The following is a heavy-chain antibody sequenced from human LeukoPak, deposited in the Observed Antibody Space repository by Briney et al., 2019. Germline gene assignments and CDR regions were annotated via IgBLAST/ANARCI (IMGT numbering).Heavy chain of an antibody. D-gene: IGHD1-26*01. V-gene: IGHV4-38-2*02. CDR2: IYHSGST. J-gene: IGHJ6*03. CDR1: GYSISSGYY. CDR3: ARGFGSGSYYYYYYYMDV. Sequence: SETLSLTCTVSGYSISSGYYWGWIRQPPGKGLEWIGSIYHSGSTYYNPSLKSRVTISVDTSKNRFSLKLSSVTAADTAVYYCARGFGSGSYYYYYYYMDVWGKGTTVTVSS.